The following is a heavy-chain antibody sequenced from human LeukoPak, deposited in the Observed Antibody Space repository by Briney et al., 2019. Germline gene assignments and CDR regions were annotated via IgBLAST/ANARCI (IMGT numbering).Heavy chain of an antibody. CDR3: ATVVRANTAMATWGSGLFYYYYMDV. D-gene: IGHD5-18*01. V-gene: IGHV1-69*05. J-gene: IGHJ6*03. Sequence: GASVKVSCKPSGGTFNSYAISWVRQAPGQGLEWMGGIIPLFGTTDCAQKFQGRVTITTDDSTSTAYMELSSLGSEDTAIYYCATVVRANTAMATWGSGLFYYYYMDVWGTGTTVTV. CDR2: IIPLFGTT. CDR1: GGTFNSYA.